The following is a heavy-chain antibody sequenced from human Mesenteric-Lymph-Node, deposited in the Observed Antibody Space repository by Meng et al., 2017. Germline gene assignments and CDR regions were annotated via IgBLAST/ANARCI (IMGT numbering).Heavy chain of an antibody. Sequence: LSLTCAASGFTFSDYYMSWIRQAPGKGLEWVSYISSSGSTIYYADSVKGRFTISRDNAKNSLYLQMNSLKTEDTAVYYCTTDQQLVYRWFAPWGPGNLVHGAS. CDR1: GFTFSDYY. CDR3: TTDQQLVYRWFAP. J-gene: IGHJ5*02. V-gene: IGHV3-11*01. D-gene: IGHD6-13*01. CDR2: ISSSGSTI.